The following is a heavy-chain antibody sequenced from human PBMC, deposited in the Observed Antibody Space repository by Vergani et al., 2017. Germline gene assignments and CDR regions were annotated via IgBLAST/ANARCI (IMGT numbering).Heavy chain of an antibody. Sequence: QVQLVQSGAEVKKPGSSVKVSCKASGGTFSSYTISWVRQAPGQGLEWMGIINPSGGSTSYAQKFQGRVTMTRDTSTSTVYMELSSLRSEDTAVYYCARGLSGSYEEGGDYWGQGTLVTVSS. CDR2: INPSGGST. CDR3: ARGLSGSYEEGGDY. J-gene: IGHJ4*02. D-gene: IGHD1-26*01. V-gene: IGHV1-46*03. CDR1: GGTFSSYT.